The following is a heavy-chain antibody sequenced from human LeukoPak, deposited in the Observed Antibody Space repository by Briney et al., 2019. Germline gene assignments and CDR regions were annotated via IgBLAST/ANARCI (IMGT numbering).Heavy chain of an antibody. V-gene: IGHV3-23*01. CDR1: GFTFSSYA. CDR2: ISGSGGST. CDR3: AKSYGSGSPYYFDC. Sequence: PGGSLRLSCAASGFTFSSYAMSWVRQAPGKGLEWVSAISGSGGSTYYVDSVKGRFTISRDNPKNTLYLQMNSLRAEDTAVYYCAKSYGSGSPYYFDCWGQGTLVTVSS. D-gene: IGHD3-10*01. J-gene: IGHJ4*02.